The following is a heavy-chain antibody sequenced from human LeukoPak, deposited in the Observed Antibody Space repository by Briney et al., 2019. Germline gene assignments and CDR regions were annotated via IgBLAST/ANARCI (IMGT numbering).Heavy chain of an antibody. CDR3: ARLDSSGYPSWFDP. D-gene: IGHD3-22*01. J-gene: IGHJ5*02. CDR1: GYSFTSYW. CDR2: IYPGDSDT. V-gene: IGHV5-51*01. Sequence: GESLQISCKGSGYSFTSYWIGWVRPLPGKGLEWMGIIYPGDSDTRYSPSFQGQVTISADKSISTAYLQWSSLKASDTAMYYCARLDSSGYPSWFDPWGQGTLVTVSS.